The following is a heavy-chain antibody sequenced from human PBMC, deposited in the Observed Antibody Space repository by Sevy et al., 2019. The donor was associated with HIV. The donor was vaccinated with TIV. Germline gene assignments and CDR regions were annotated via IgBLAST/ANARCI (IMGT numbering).Heavy chain of an antibody. V-gene: IGHV4-59*02. CDR2: AHYSGRP. CDR1: GGSVNNHY. CDR3: PTFGTNFDPRFDP. J-gene: IGHJ5*02. D-gene: IGHD2-8*01. Sequence: SETLSLKCSVSGGSVNNHYWTWIRQSPGKGLEWLGYAHYSGRPDYNPSLKSRLTISLDMSKNQFSLQLDYVTGADTAIYYCPTFGTNFDPRFDPWGQGTLVTVSS.